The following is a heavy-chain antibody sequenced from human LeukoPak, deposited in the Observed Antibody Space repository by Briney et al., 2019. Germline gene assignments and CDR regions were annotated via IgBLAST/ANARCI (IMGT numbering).Heavy chain of an antibody. V-gene: IGHV1-18*01. CDR3: ARDTYYYDSSLDDAFDI. CDR2: ISAYNGNT. Sequence: GASVKASCKASGYTFTSYGISWVRQAPGQGLEWMGWISAYNGNTNYAQKLQGRVTMTTDTSTSTAYMELRSLRSDDTAVYYCARDTYYYDSSLDDAFDIWGQGTMVTVSS. D-gene: IGHD3-22*01. CDR1: GYTFTSYG. J-gene: IGHJ3*02.